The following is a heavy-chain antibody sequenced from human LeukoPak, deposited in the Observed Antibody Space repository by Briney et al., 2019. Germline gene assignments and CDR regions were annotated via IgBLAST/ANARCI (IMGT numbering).Heavy chain of an antibody. CDR1: GGSINNNDYY. D-gene: IGHD2-15*01. Sequence: PSETLSLTCTVSGGSINNNDYYWSWIRQPAGKGLEWIGRIYTSGSTNYNPSLKSRVTISVDTSKNQFSLKLSSVTAADTAVYYCARKVVNWFDPWGQGTLVTVSS. V-gene: IGHV4-61*02. J-gene: IGHJ5*02. CDR3: ARKVVNWFDP. CDR2: IYTSGST.